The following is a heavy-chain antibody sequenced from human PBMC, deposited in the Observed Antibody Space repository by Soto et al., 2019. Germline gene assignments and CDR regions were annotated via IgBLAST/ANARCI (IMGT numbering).Heavy chain of an antibody. CDR1: GGTFSSYT. CDR2: ITPILGIV. V-gene: IGHV1-69*08. D-gene: IGHD2-8*01. CDR3: ARDLSTNSRYRENWDFDL. J-gene: IGHJ2*01. Sequence: QVQLVQSGAEVKKPGSSVKVSCKASGGTFSSYTVSWVRQAPGQGLDWVGGITPILGIVNYAQRFQGRITITADKATSTAYMELSSLRSEDTAMYYCARDLSTNSRYRENWDFDLWGRGTLVIVSS.